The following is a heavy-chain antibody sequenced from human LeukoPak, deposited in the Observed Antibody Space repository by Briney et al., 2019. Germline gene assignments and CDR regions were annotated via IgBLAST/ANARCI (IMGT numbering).Heavy chain of an antibody. CDR1: GGSISSSGFY. D-gene: IGHD3-3*01. CDR2: IYYSGST. V-gene: IGHV4-39*01. CDR3: ARGGTLRSNDY. Sequence: SETLSLTCTVSGGSISSSGFYWGRIRQPPGKGLEWIGSIYYSGSTYYNPSLKSRVTISVDTSKNQFSLKLTSVTAADTAVYYCARGGTLRSNDYWGQGTLVTVSS. J-gene: IGHJ4*02.